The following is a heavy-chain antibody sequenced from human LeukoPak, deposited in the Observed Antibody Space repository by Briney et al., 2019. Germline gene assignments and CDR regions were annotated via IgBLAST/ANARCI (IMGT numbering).Heavy chain of an antibody. Sequence: PSETLSLTCTVSGASIRTYHWNWIRQSPGKGLEWIGSAHYSGSGNHNPSLKSRLTISVDTSKNQVSLKLSSITAADTAVYYCARDEINYGSGSYFDFWGQGTLVTVSS. V-gene: IGHV4-59*01. CDR1: GASIRTYH. D-gene: IGHD3-10*01. J-gene: IGHJ4*02. CDR3: ARDEINYGSGSYFDF. CDR2: AHYSGSG.